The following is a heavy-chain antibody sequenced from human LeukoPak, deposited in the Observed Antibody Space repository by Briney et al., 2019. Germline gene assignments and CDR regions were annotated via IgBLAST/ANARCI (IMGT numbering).Heavy chain of an antibody. D-gene: IGHD5-18*01. CDR2: IYSGGST. CDR3: AKGDHGYPHQDYYYYGMDV. CDR1: GFTVSSNY. Sequence: GGSLRLSCAASGFTVSSNYMSWVRQAPGKGLEWVSVIYSGGSTYYADSVRGRFTISRDNSKNTLYLQMNSLRAEDTAVYYCAKGDHGYPHQDYYYYGMDVWGQGTTVTVSS. V-gene: IGHV3-53*05. J-gene: IGHJ6*02.